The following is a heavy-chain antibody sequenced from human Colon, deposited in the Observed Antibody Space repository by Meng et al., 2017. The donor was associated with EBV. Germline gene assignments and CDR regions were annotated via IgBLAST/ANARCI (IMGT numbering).Heavy chain of an antibody. Sequence: VKLRGSGPGLVKPSETLSLTCTVSGASVATGRYYWSWIRQPPGKGLEWIAYIYYIGGTNYNPSLKSRLTISLDTSKNQFSLSLRSVTAADTAVYYCARVSGRSFDPWGQGTLVTVSS. CDR3: ARVSGRSFDP. J-gene: IGHJ5*02. D-gene: IGHD3-10*01. CDR1: GASVATGRYY. CDR2: IYYIGGT. V-gene: IGHV4-61*01.